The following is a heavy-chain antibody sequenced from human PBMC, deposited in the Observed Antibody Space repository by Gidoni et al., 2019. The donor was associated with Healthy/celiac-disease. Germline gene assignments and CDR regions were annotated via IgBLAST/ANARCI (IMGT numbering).Heavy chain of an antibody. J-gene: IGHJ4*02. Sequence: EVQLLESGGGLVQPGGSLRLLCSASGFTFSSYAMSWVRQAPGKWMEWVSVISGRGGSTYYADSVKGRFTISRDNSKNTLYLQMNSLRAEDTAVYYCANKWELYYWGQGTLVTVSS. V-gene: IGHV3-23*01. CDR1: GFTFSSYA. CDR3: ANKWELYY. D-gene: IGHD1-26*01. CDR2: ISGRGGST.